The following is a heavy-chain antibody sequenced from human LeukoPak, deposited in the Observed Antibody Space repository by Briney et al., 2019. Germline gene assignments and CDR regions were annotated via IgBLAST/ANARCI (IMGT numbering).Heavy chain of an antibody. V-gene: IGHV3-23*01. Sequence: GGSLRLSCAASGFTFSGYWMSWVRQAPGKGLEWVSAISGSGGSTYYADSVKGRFTISRDNSKNTLYLQMNSLRAEDTAVYYCAKTMPTSIVDRGAFDIWGQGTMVTVSS. CDR3: AKTMPTSIVDRGAFDI. J-gene: IGHJ3*02. CDR1: GFTFSGYW. D-gene: IGHD1-26*01. CDR2: ISGSGGST.